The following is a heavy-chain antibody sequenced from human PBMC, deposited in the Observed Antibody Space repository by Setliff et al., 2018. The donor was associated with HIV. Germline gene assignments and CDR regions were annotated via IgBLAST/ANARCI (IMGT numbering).Heavy chain of an antibody. V-gene: IGHV4-39*01. CDR3: ARQHSESRDFDY. Sequence: LSLTCTVSGGSISTSSYYWGWIRQPPGKGLEWIGSIYESGSTYYNPSLKSRVSISVDTSKNQFSLKLSSVTAADTAAYYCARQHSESRDFDYWGQGTLVTVSS. CDR2: IYESGST. J-gene: IGHJ4*02. D-gene: IGHD3-22*01. CDR1: GGSISTSSYY.